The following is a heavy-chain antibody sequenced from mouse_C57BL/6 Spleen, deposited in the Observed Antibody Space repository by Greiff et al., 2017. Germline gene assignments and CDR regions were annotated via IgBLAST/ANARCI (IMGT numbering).Heavy chain of an antibody. CDR2: IRLKSDNYAT. CDR3: TVTTVVGGVDV. D-gene: IGHD1-1*01. V-gene: IGHV6-3*01. J-gene: IGHJ2*01. Sequence: EVQVEESGGGLVQPGGSLKLSCVASGFTFSNYWMNWVRQSPEKGLEWVAQIRLKSDNYATHYAESVKGRFTISRDDSKSSVYLQMNNLRAEDTGIYYCTVTTVVGGVDVWGQGTTLTVSS. CDR1: GFTFSNYW.